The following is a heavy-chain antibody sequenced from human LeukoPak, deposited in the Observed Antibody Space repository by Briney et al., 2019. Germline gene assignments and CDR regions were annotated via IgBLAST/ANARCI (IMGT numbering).Heavy chain of an antibody. CDR1: GGSISSSSYY. D-gene: IGHD6-19*01. J-gene: IGHJ6*03. V-gene: IGHV4-39*01. CDR2: IYYSGST. Sequence: PSETLSLTCTVSGGSISSSSYYWGWVRQPPGKGREWIGSIYYSGSTYYNPSLKSRVTISVDTSKNQFSLKLSSVTAADTAVYYCASKQWLVLGGYMDVWGKGTTVTVSS. CDR3: ASKQWLVLGGYMDV.